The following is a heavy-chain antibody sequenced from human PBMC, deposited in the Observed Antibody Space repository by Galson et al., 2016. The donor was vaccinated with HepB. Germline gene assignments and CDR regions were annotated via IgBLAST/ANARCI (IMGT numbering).Heavy chain of an antibody. CDR3: AGDRYYDSSGHFAFDI. D-gene: IGHD3-22*01. J-gene: IGHJ3*02. V-gene: IGHV1-2*02. CDR1: GYTFTDYY. Sequence: SVKVSCKASGYTFTDYYMHWVRQAPGQGLEWMGWINPNSGGTNSAQKFQGRVTMTRDTSISTAYMELSRLRSDDTDVYYCAGDRYYDSSGHFAFDIWGQGTMVTVSS. CDR2: INPNSGGT.